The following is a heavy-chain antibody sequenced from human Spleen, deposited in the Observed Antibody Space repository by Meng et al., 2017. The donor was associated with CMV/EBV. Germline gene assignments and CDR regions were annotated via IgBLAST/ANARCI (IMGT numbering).Heavy chain of an antibody. Sequence: GGSLRLSCAASGFTFDDYAMHWVRQAPGKGLEWVSGISWNSGSIGYADSVKGRFTISRDNAKNSLYLQMNSLRAEDTAVYYCASVHRGDYFDYWGQGTLVTVSS. D-gene: IGHD1-1*01. CDR1: GFTFDDYA. V-gene: IGHV3-9*01. J-gene: IGHJ4*02. CDR3: ASVHRGDYFDY. CDR2: ISWNSGSI.